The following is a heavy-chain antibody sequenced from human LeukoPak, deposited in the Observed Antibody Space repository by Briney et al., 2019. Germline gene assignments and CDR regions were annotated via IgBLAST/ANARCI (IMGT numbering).Heavy chain of an antibody. CDR2: IYYSGST. CDR1: GGSISSSSYY. Sequence: PSETLSLTCTVSGGSISSSSYYWGWIRQPPGKGLEWIGSIYYSGSTYYNPSLKSRVTLSVDTSKNQFSLKLSSVTAADTAVYYCARQGITIFGPFDPWGQGTLVTVSS. J-gene: IGHJ5*02. CDR3: ARQGITIFGPFDP. V-gene: IGHV4-39*01. D-gene: IGHD3-3*01.